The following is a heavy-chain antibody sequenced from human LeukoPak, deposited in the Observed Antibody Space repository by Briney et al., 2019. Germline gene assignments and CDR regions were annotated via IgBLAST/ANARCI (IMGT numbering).Heavy chain of an antibody. Sequence: PGGSLRLSCAVSEFTFSAYWMHWVRQVPGKGLVWVSRINGDGSSTSYADSVKGRFTISRDNAKNTLYLQMNSLRAEDTAVYYCARDLELTYYDSSGYDYWGQGTPVTVSS. J-gene: IGHJ4*02. V-gene: IGHV3-74*01. CDR2: INGDGSST. CDR3: ARDLELTYYDSSGYDY. CDR1: EFTFSAYW. D-gene: IGHD3-22*01.